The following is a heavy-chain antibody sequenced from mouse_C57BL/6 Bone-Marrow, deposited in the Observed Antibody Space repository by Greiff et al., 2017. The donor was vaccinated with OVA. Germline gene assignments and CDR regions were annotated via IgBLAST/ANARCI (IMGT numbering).Heavy chain of an antibody. CDR1: GYSITSGYY. J-gene: IGHJ3*01. CDR2: ISYDGSN. CDR3: AREGYSNFAY. Sequence: EVQLQESGPGLVKPSQSLSLTCSVTGYSITSGYYWNWIRQFPGNKLEWMGYISYDGSNNYNPSLKNRISITRDTSKNQFFLKLNSVTTEDTATYYCAREGYSNFAYWGQGTLVTVSA. D-gene: IGHD2-5*01. V-gene: IGHV3-6*01.